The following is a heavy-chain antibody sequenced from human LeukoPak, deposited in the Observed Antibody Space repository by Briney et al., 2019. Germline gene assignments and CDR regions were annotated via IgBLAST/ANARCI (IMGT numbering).Heavy chain of an antibody. CDR3: ARAPDYYDSSGYYFIADDAFDI. J-gene: IGHJ3*02. V-gene: IGHV4-39*07. CDR1: GGSIRSSSYY. D-gene: IGHD3-22*01. CDR2: IYYSGST. Sequence: SETLSLTCTVSGGSIRSSSYYWTWIRQPPGKGLEWIGSIYYSGSTYYNPSLKSRVTISVDTSKNQFSLKLSSVTAADTAVYYCARAPDYYDSSGYYFIADDAFDIWGQGTMVTVSS.